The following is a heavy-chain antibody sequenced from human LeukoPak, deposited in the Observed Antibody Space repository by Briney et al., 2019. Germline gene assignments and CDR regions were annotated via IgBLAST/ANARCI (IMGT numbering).Heavy chain of an antibody. V-gene: IGHV1-18*01. CDR3: AHHIAAAGSADY. Sequence: ASVTVSCKSSGYTFTSYGISWVRQAPGQGLEWMGWISAYNGNTNYAQKLQGRVTMTTDTSTSTAYMELRSLRSDDTAVYYCAHHIAAAGSADYWGQGTLVTVSS. J-gene: IGHJ4*02. CDR2: ISAYNGNT. CDR1: GYTFTSYG. D-gene: IGHD6-13*01.